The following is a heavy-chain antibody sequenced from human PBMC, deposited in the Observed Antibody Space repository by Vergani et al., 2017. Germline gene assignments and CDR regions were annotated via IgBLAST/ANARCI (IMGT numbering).Heavy chain of an antibody. CDR2: IGTAGDT. Sequence: EVQLVESGGGLVQPGGSLRLSCAASGFTFSSYDMHWVRQATGKGLEWVSAIGTAGDTYYPGSVKGRFTISRDNSKNTLYLQMNSLRAEDTAVYYCAKLIAFWSGYYDYWGQGTLVTVSS. D-gene: IGHD3-3*01. CDR1: GFTFSSYD. V-gene: IGHV3-13*01. CDR3: AKLIAFWSGYYDY. J-gene: IGHJ4*02.